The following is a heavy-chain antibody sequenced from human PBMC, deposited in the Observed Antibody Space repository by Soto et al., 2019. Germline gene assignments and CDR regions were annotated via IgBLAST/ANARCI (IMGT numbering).Heavy chain of an antibody. CDR1: GYRFASYR. D-gene: IGHD3-3*01. V-gene: IGHV5-51*01. CDR3: ARFFFEIFDY. Sequence: GESLKISCKGSGYRFASYRIAWVRQMPGKGLEWMGIIDPSDSDIRYSPSFQGQVTISADKSISTAYLQWSSLKASDTAIYYCARFFFEIFDYWGHGPLVTVPS. CDR2: IDPSDSDI. J-gene: IGHJ4*01.